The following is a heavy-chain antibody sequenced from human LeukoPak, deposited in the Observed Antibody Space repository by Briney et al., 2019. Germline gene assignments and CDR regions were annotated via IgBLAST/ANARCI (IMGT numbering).Heavy chain of an antibody. CDR2: IVVGSGNT. D-gene: IGHD3-22*01. CDR3: AADPSAYYYDSSGAFDI. J-gene: IGHJ3*02. Sequence: GTSVKLSCKASGFTFTSSAMQWVRQARGQGLEWIGCIVVGSGNTNYAQKFQERVTIPRDMSTSTAYMELSSLRSEDTAVYYCAADPSAYYYDSSGAFDIWGQGTMVTVSS. CDR1: GFTFTSSA. V-gene: IGHV1-58*02.